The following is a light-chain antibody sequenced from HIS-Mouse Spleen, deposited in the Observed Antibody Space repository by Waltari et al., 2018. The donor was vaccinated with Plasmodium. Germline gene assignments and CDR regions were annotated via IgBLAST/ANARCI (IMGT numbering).Light chain of an antibody. CDR3: YSAADNNLV. Sequence: SYELTQPSSVSVSPGQTARTTCSRAVLANKYARWFQQKPGQAPVRVSYNDSERPSGIPERFSGSSSGTTVTLTISGAQVEDEADYYCYSAADNNLVFGGGTKLTVL. CDR2: NDS. V-gene: IGLV3-27*01. J-gene: IGLJ3*02. CDR1: VLANKY.